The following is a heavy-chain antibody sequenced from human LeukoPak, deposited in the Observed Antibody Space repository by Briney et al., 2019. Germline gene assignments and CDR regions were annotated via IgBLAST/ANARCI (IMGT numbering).Heavy chain of an antibody. CDR1: GGSISSSSYN. CDR2: IYYSGST. V-gene: IGHV4-39*02. Sequence: SETLSLTCTVSGGSISSSSYNWDWIRQPPGKGLEWIGNIYYSGSTYYNPSLKSRVTISVDTSKNQFSLKLSSVTAADSAVYYCARDYGGNPYFDYWGQGTPVTVSS. J-gene: IGHJ4*02. CDR3: ARDYGGNPYFDY. D-gene: IGHD4-23*01.